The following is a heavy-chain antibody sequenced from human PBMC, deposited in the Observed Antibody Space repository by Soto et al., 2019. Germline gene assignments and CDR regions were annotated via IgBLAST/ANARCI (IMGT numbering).Heavy chain of an antibody. V-gene: IGHV4-59*01. CDR3: ARVLVGYFDWLTTQPDHNWFDP. CDR2: IYYSGST. J-gene: IGHJ5*02. D-gene: IGHD3-9*01. Sequence: PSETLSLTCTVSGGSISSYYWSWIRQPPGKGLEWIGYIYYSGSTNYNPSLKSRVTISVDTSKNQFSLKLSSVTAADTAVYYCARVLVGYFDWLTTQPDHNWFDPWGQGTLVTVSS. CDR1: GGSISSYY.